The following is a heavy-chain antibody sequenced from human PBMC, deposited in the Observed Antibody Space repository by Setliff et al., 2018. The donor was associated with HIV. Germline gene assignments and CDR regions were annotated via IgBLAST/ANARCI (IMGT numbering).Heavy chain of an antibody. CDR1: GYTFTSYG. V-gene: IGHV1-18*01. D-gene: IGHD3-22*01. CDR2: ISAYNGNT. CDR3: ARDLGDSSGYWYVFDI. Sequence: ASVKVSCKASGYTFTSYGISWVRQAPGQGLEWMGWISAYNGNTNYAQKLQGRVTMTTDTSTSTAYMELGSLRSDDTAVYYCARDLGDSSGYWYVFDIWGQGTMVTVSS. J-gene: IGHJ3*02.